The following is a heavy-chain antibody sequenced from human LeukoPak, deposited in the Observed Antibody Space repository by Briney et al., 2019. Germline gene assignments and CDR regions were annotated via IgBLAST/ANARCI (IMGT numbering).Heavy chain of an antibody. Sequence: GGSLRLSCAVSGFSFSSFALNWVRQAPGKGLEFVAHINRDATFTSYADPVRGRFTISRDNADNSLFLQMSSLRDGDTAVYYCAWTGYSSSWPYFDYWGQGTLVTVSS. CDR3: AWTGYSSSWPYFDY. CDR2: INRDATFT. D-gene: IGHD6-13*01. CDR1: GFSFSSFA. V-gene: IGHV3-48*02. J-gene: IGHJ4*02.